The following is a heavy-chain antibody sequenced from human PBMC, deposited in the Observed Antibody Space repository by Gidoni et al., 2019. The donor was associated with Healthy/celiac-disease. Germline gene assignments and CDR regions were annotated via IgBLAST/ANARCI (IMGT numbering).Heavy chain of an antibody. J-gene: IGHJ4*02. Sequence: QVQLQESGPGLVKPSQTLSLTCTVSGGSISSGDYYWSWIRQPPGKGLEWIGYIYYSGSTYYNPSLKSRVTISVDTSKNQFSLKLSSVTAADTAVYYCARVNGDFWSGYYNIDYWGQGTLVTVSS. CDR3: ARVNGDFWSGYYNIDY. D-gene: IGHD3-3*01. CDR1: GGSISSGDYY. CDR2: IYYSGST. V-gene: IGHV4-30-4*01.